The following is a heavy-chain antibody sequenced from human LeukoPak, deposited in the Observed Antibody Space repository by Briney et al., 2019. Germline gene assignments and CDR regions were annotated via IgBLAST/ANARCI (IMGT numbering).Heavy chain of an antibody. Sequence: SETLSLTCTVSGGSISSYYWSWIRQPAGKGLEWIGRVYTSGSTNYNPSLKNRVTISVDKSKNQFSLKLSSVTAADTAVYYCARSNGWSVQPGNYYYYYMDVWGKGTTVTVSS. CDR2: VYTSGST. J-gene: IGHJ6*03. V-gene: IGHV4-4*07. D-gene: IGHD6-19*01. CDR3: ARSNGWSVQPGNYYYYYMDV. CDR1: GGSISSYY.